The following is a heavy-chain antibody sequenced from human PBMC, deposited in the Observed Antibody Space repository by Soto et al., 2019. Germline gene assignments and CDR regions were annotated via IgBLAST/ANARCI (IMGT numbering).Heavy chain of an antibody. Sequence: VQLLESGGGLVQPGGSLRLSCAASGFTFSTYAMTWFRQAPGKELEWVSALSGNSGTTYSADSVKGRFTISRDNSRNTLYLQMSSLRAEDTALYFCAKGSKFTIFSPNDYWGQGTLVIVSS. CDR1: GFTFSTYA. J-gene: IGHJ4*02. CDR2: LSGNSGTT. D-gene: IGHD3-3*01. V-gene: IGHV3-23*01. CDR3: AKGSKFTIFSPNDY.